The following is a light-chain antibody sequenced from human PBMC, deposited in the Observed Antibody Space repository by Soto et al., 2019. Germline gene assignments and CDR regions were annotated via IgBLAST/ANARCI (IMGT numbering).Light chain of an antibody. CDR3: SSYTTTIVI. CDR1: SSDVGGYEF. Sequence: QSVLTQPASVSGSPGQSITISCTGTSSDVGGYEFVSWYQQRPGKAPKLVIYDVTYRPSGVSDRFSGSKSGNTASLTISGLQAEDDADYYCSSYTTTIVIFGGGTTLTVL. CDR2: DVT. J-gene: IGLJ2*01. V-gene: IGLV2-14*01.